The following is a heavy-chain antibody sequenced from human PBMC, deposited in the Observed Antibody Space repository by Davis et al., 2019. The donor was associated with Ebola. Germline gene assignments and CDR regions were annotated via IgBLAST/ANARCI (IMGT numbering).Heavy chain of an antibody. CDR2: INPNSGGT. J-gene: IGHJ6*02. V-gene: IGHV1-2*02. D-gene: IGHD2-2*01. Sequence: ASVKVSCKASGYTFTGYYMHWVRQAPGQGLEWMGWINPNSGGTNYAQKFQGRVTMTRDTSISTAYMELGRLRSDDTAVYYCASDKGCSSTSCYGGYYYYGMDVWGQGTTVTVSS. CDR3: ASDKGCSSTSCYGGYYYYGMDV. CDR1: GYTFTGYY.